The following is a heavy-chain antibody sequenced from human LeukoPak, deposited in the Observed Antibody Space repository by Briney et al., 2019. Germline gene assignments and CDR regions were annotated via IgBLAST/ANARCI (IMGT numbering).Heavy chain of an antibody. CDR2: ISGNGGST. Sequence: GGSLRLSCAASGFTFSSYAMSWVRQAPGKGLEWVSGISGNGGSTHYADSVKGRFTISRDNSKNTLYLQMSSLRAEDTAVYYCAKDSITGTYFSLDYWGQGTLVTVSS. CDR3: AKDSITGTYFSLDY. V-gene: IGHV3-23*01. J-gene: IGHJ4*02. D-gene: IGHD1-7*01. CDR1: GFTFSSYA.